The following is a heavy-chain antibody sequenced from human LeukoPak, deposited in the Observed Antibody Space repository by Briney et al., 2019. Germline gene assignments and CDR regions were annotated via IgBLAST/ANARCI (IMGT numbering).Heavy chain of an antibody. D-gene: IGHD3-10*01. CDR2: MNPNSGNT. CDR3: ARAAHYYGSGSYQIHWYFDL. Sequence: GASVKVSCKASGYTFTSYDINWVRQATGQGLEWMGWMNPNSGNTGYAQKFQGRVTMTRNTSISTAYMELSSLRSEDTAVYYCARAAHYYGSGSYQIHWYFDLWGRGTLVTVSS. V-gene: IGHV1-8*01. CDR1: GYTFTSYD. J-gene: IGHJ2*01.